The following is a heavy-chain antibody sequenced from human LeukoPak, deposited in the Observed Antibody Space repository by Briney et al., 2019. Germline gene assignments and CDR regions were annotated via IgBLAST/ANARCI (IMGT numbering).Heavy chain of an antibody. CDR1: GYTFTGYY. CDR3: ARDLTVAGPPEDY. CDR2: INPNSGGT. V-gene: IGHV1-2*02. Sequence: ASVKVSCKASGYTFTGYYMHWVRQAPGQGLEWMGWINPNSGGTNYAQKFQGRVTMTRDTSISTAYMELSRLRSDDTAVYYCARDLTVAGPPEDYWGQGTLVTVSS. J-gene: IGHJ4*02. D-gene: IGHD6-19*01.